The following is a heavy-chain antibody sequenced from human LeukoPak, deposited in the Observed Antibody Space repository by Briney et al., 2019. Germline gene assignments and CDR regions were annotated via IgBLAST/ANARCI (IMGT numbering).Heavy chain of an antibody. J-gene: IGHJ4*02. Sequence: RASVKVSCKASGYIFSSYGVGWVRQAPGQGLEWMGWITVYNGNTVYAQNLQDRVTMTTGTSTNTAYVELRSLRSDDTAVYYCARYIHHNYFDLWGQGTLVTVSS. CDR3: ARYIHHNYFDL. D-gene: IGHD1-14*01. V-gene: IGHV1-18*01. CDR2: ITVYNGNT. CDR1: GYIFSSYG.